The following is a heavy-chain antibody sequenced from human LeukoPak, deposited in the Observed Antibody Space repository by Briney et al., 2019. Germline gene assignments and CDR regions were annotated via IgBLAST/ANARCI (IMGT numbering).Heavy chain of an antibody. CDR2: MNPNSGNT. V-gene: IGHV1-8*01. J-gene: IGHJ4*02. CDR3: ARAPNYDFWTSDY. Sequence: ASVKVFCKASGYTFTSYGINWVRQATGQGLEWMGWMNPNSGNTGYAQKFQGRVTMTRNTSISTAYMELSSLRSEDTAVYYCARAPNYDFWTSDYWGQGTLVTVSS. CDR1: GYTFTSYG. D-gene: IGHD3-3*01.